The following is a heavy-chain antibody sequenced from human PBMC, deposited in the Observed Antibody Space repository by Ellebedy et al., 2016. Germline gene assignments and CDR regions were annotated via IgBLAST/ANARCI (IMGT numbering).Heavy chain of an antibody. J-gene: IGHJ4*02. D-gene: IGHD2-15*01. CDR3: ARRGSCSGGNCRGRDHFDY. V-gene: IGHV3-30-3*01. CDR1: GFTFTSYV. CDR2: MSYDGSTE. Sequence: GGSLRLSCAASGFTFTSYVIHWVRQPPGKGLGWVAVMSYDGSTEFYADSVKGRFTISRDNSKNTQFLQMNSLRTEDTAVYYCARRGSCSGGNCRGRDHFDYWGQGTLVTVSS.